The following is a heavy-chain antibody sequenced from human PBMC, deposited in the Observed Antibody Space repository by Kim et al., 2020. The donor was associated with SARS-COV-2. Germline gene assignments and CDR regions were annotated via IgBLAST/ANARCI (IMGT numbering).Heavy chain of an antibody. Sequence: ANPVKGRCTNARDNSTTTLYLQVNSLRADDTAVYYCAKSRGSGSDYGFDYWGQGTLVTVSS. J-gene: IGHJ4*02. V-gene: IGHV3-23*01. D-gene: IGHD1-26*01. CDR3: AKSRGSGSDYGFDY.